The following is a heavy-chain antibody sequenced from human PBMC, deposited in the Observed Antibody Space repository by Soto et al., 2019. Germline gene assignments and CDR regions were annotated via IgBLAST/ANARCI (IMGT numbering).Heavy chain of an antibody. V-gene: IGHV1-3*01. J-gene: IGHJ6*02. D-gene: IGHD1-7*01. CDR1: GYTFTSYA. CDR3: ARTITGTTSHGMDV. Sequence: ASVKVSCKASGYTFTSYAMHWVRQAPGQRLEWMGWINAGNGNTKYSQKFQGRVTITRGTSASTAYMELSSLRSEDTAVYYCARTITGTTSHGMDVWGQGTTVTVSS. CDR2: INAGNGNT.